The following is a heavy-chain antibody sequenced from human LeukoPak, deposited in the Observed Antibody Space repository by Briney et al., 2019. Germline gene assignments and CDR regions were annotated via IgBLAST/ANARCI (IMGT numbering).Heavy chain of an antibody. J-gene: IGHJ3*02. CDR1: GDSISSYY. V-gene: IGHV4-4*07. Sequence: SETLPLTCTVSGDSISSYYWSWIRQPAGKGLEWIGRIYTSGSTNYNPSLKSRVTMSVDTSKNQFSLKLSSVTAADTAVYYCARSLNNGAFDIWGQGTMVTVSS. CDR2: IYTSGST. D-gene: IGHD1/OR15-1a*01. CDR3: ARSLNNGAFDI.